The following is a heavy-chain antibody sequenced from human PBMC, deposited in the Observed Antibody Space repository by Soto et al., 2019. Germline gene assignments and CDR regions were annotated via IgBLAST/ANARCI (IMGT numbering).Heavy chain of an antibody. J-gene: IGHJ4*02. CDR1: GDSVSSNTAA. CDR3: ERGVAGSGFDL. V-gene: IGHV6-1*01. CDR2: TYYRSNWRH. D-gene: IGHD6-19*01. Sequence: LTLSLTCAISGDSVSSNTAAWNWIRSSPSRGLEWLGRTYYRSNWRHDYAVSVKSRITVNPDTSKNHFSLQLNSVTPDDTAVYYCERGVAGSGFDLCGQGTMVTVYS.